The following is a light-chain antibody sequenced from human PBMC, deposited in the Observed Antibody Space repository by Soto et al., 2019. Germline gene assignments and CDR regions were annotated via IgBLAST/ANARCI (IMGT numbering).Light chain of an antibody. J-gene: IGKJ4*01. CDR3: QQYDNLPLT. CDR2: DAS. V-gene: IGKV1-33*01. Sequence: DIQMTQSPSSLSASVGGRVTITCQASQDINNYLNWYQQKSGKAPKLLIYDASDLETGVPSRFSGSGSGTDFTFTISSLQPEDIATYYCQQYDNLPLTFGGGTKVDIK. CDR1: QDINNY.